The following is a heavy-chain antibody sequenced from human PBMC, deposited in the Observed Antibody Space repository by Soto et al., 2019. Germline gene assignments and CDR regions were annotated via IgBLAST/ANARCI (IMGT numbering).Heavy chain of an antibody. D-gene: IGHD5-18*01. V-gene: IGHV5-10-1*01. CDR2: IDPSDSYT. CDR3: ARHLMGGYSYGYSVYYYYGMDV. J-gene: IGHJ6*02. Sequence: PGESLKISCKGSGYSFTSYWISWVRQMPGKGLEWMGRIDPSDSYTNYSPSLQGHVTISADKSISTAYLQWSSLKASDTAMYYCARHLMGGYSYGYSVYYYYGMDVWGQGTTVTVSS. CDR1: GYSFTSYW.